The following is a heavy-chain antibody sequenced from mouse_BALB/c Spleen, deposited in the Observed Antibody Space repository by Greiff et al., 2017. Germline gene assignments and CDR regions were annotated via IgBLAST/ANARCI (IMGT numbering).Heavy chain of an antibody. Sequence: VQLHQSGPGLVQPSQSLSITCTVSGFSLTSYGVHWVRQSPGKGLEWLGVIWSGGSTDYNAAFISRLSISKDNSKSQVFFKMNSLQANDTAIYYCARKTYYGNYDAMDYWGQGTSVTVSS. J-gene: IGHJ4*01. V-gene: IGHV2-2*02. CDR1: GFSLTSYG. D-gene: IGHD2-10*01. CDR2: IWSGGST. CDR3: ARKTYYGNYDAMDY.